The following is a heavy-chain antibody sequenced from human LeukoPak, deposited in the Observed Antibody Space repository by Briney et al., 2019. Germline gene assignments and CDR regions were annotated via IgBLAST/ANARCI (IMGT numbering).Heavy chain of an antibody. CDR1: GFTFSSYA. D-gene: IGHD3-3*01. Sequence: GSLRLSCAASGFTFSSYAMSWVRQAPGKGLEWVSAISGSGGSTYYADSVKGRFTISRGNSKNTLYLQMNSLRAEDTAVYYCAKDQYYDFWSGYYADWGQGTLVTVSS. J-gene: IGHJ4*02. CDR2: ISGSGGST. V-gene: IGHV3-23*01. CDR3: AKDQYYDFWSGYYAD.